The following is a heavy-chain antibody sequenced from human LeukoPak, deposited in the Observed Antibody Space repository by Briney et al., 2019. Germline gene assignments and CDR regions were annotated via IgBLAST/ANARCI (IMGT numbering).Heavy chain of an antibody. D-gene: IGHD3-16*02. CDR1: GYSFSSGCY. J-gene: IGHJ4*02. V-gene: IGHV4-38-2*01. CDR3: ARGRDYEYVRESYRPYYFDY. CDR2: MHHSGST. Sequence: LETLSLTCGVSGYSFSSGCYWGCTRQPPGKGLEWIGSMHHSGSTYYNPPLKSRVTISVDTSKNQFSLKLTSVTAADTAVYYCARGRDYEYVRESYRPYYFDYWGQGTLVTVSS.